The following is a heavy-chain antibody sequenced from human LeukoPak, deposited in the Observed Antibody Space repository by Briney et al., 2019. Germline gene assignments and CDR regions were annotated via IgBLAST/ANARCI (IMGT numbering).Heavy chain of an antibody. D-gene: IGHD2-21*01. V-gene: IGHV3-74*01. J-gene: IGHJ4*02. CDR3: ASFGISWRSSY. Sequence: GGSLRLSCAASGFSFSSHWVHWVRQAPGKGLVWVSRISDDGSYTSNVDSVKGRYTISRDNVNNMLYLHMNSLRAEDTAVYYCASFGISWRSSYWGQGTLVTVSS. CDR2: ISDDGSYT. CDR1: GFSFSSHW.